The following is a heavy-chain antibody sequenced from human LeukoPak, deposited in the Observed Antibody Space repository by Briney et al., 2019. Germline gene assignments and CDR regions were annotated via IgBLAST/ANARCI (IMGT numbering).Heavy chain of an antibody. CDR1: GFTFSNYG. Sequence: PGGSLRLSCAASGFTFSNYGMHWVRQAPGMGLEWVALISYDGSRKYFADSVKGRFTISRDNSRNTLYLQVNRLSTEDTAVYYCAKGRGSGSPFFDYCGQGTLVTVSS. V-gene: IGHV3-30*18. CDR3: AKGRGSGSPFFDY. CDR2: ISYDGSRK. D-gene: IGHD3-10*01. J-gene: IGHJ4*02.